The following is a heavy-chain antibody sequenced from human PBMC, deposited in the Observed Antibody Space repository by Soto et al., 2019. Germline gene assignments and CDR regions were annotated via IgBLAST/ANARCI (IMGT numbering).Heavy chain of an antibody. CDR1: GGSFSSYY. D-gene: IGHD6-13*01. Sequence: SETLSLTCAVYGGSFSSYYWGWIRQPPGKGLEWIGSIYYSGSTYYNPSLKSRVTISVDTSKNQFSLKLSSVTAADTAVYYCARVGQQLVKFHWFDPWGQGTLVTVAS. V-gene: IGHV4-39*01. J-gene: IGHJ5*02. CDR3: ARVGQQLVKFHWFDP. CDR2: IYYSGST.